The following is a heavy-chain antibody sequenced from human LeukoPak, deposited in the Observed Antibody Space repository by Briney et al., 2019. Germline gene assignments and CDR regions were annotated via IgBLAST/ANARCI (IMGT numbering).Heavy chain of an antibody. CDR2: IYYSGST. CDR3: ANGIVGAPDFYMDV. D-gene: IGHD1-26*01. Sequence: SETLSLTCTVSGGSISSGDYYWSWIRQPPGKGLEWIGYIYYSGSTYYNPSLKSRVTISVDTSKNQFSLKLSSVTAADTAVYYCANGIVGAPDFYMDVWGKGTTVTVSS. J-gene: IGHJ6*03. V-gene: IGHV4-30-4*08. CDR1: GGSISSGDYY.